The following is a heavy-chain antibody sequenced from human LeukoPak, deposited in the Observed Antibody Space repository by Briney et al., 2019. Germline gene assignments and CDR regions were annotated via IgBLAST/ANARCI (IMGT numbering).Heavy chain of an antibody. D-gene: IGHD6-19*01. J-gene: IGHJ4*02. Sequence: ECGRCLRLACAPSAFSSTNAWMSWVRQAPREGREWDGRIISKTDGRTTDYAAPVKGIYTISRDDSKNTLYLQMNSLKTEETGVYYCTTKDRAYRSGWYYFRDTYYFDYWGQGTLVTVSS. CDR1: AFSSTNAW. V-gene: IGHV3-15*01. CDR2: IISKTDGRTT. CDR3: TTKDRAYRSGWYYFRDTYYFDY.